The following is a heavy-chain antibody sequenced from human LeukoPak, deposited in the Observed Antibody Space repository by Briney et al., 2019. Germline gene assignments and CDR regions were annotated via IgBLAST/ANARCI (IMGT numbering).Heavy chain of an antibody. CDR3: GRDRGWLRSVDY. Sequence: PGGSLRLSCAASGFTLSNYGMHWVRQAPGKGLEWVTIISYDGSNKHYADSVKGRFTISRDNSKNTLYLQMNSLRPEDTAVYYCGRDRGWLRSVDYWGQGTLVTVSS. CDR2: ISYDGSNK. J-gene: IGHJ4*02. CDR1: GFTLSNYG. V-gene: IGHV3-30-3*01. D-gene: IGHD5-12*01.